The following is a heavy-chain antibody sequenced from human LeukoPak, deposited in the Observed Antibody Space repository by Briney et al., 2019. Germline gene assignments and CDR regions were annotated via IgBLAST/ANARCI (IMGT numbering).Heavy chain of an antibody. CDR3: ARGEITMVRGATINPYYGMDV. D-gene: IGHD3-10*01. V-gene: IGHV1-69*13. CDR2: IIPIFGTA. CDR1: GGTFSSYA. Sequence: SVKVSCKASGGTFSSYAISWVRQAPGQGLEWMGGIIPIFGTANYAQKFQGRVTITADESTSTAYMELSSLRPEDTAVYYCARGEITMVRGATINPYYGMDVWGKGTTVTVSS. J-gene: IGHJ6*04.